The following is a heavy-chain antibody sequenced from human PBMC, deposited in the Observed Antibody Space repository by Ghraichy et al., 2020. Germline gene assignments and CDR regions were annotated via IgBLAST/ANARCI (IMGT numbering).Heavy chain of an antibody. J-gene: IGHJ6*02. Sequence: SETLSLTCTVSGGSISSYYWSWIRQPPGKGLEWIGYIYYSGSTNYNPSLKSRVTISVDTSKNQFSLKLSSVTAADTAVYYCARQNTRTYSTRQLQYYYGMDVWGQGTTVTVSS. CDR2: IYYSGST. CDR3: ARQNTRTYSTRQLQYYYGMDV. CDR1: GGSISSYY. V-gene: IGHV4-59*08. D-gene: IGHD2-2*01.